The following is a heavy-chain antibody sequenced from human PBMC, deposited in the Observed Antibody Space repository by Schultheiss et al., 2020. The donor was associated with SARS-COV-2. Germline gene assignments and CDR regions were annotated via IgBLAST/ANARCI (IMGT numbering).Heavy chain of an antibody. V-gene: IGHV6-1*01. D-gene: IGHD3-16*01. CDR3: VRGIWGAVNVFGFDV. CDR1: GDSVSTVTAA. CDR2: TYYRSKWYN. Sequence: SETLSLTCVVSGDSVSTVTAAWNWIRQSPSGGLEWLGRTYYRSKWYNDYALSVKSRMIINPDTSKNQVSLHLNSVTPEDTAVYYCVRGIWGAVNVFGFDVWGQGTTVTVSS. J-gene: IGHJ3*01.